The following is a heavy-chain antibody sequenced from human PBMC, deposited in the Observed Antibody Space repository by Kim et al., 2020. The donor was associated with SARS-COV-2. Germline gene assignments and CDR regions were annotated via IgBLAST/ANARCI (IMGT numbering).Heavy chain of an antibody. CDR3: ARDGGEQQLPGDY. Sequence: YDRKYQGRVTMTADESTSTAYMELSSLRSEDTAVYYCARDGGEQQLPGDYWGQGTLVTVSS. D-gene: IGHD6-13*01. J-gene: IGHJ4*02. V-gene: IGHV1-69*01.